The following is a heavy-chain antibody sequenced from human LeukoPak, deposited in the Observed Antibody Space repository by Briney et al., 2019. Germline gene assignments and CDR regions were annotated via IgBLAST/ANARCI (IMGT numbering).Heavy chain of an antibody. V-gene: IGHV4-34*01. D-gene: IGHD1-20*01. Sequence: SETLSLTCAVYGGSFSGYYWSWIRQPPGKGLEWIGEINHSGSTNYNPSLKSRVTISVDTSKNQFSLKLSPVTAADTAVYYCARGVNNWNVDVFDIWGQGTMVTVSS. CDR1: GGSFSGYY. CDR3: ARGVNNWNVDVFDI. J-gene: IGHJ3*02. CDR2: INHSGST.